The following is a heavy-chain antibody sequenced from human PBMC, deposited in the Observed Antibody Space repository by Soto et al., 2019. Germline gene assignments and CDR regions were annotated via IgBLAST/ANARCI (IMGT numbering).Heavy chain of an antibody. CDR2: IHPSGGGT. CDR1: SFTFDTTY. Sequence: ASVKVSWKPSSFTFDTTYLRWVRQAPGQALEWMGVIHPSGGGTTYAQKFLGRVTMTRNTSISTAYMELSSLRSEDTAVYYCARVPSTTVVTPLNYWGQGTLVTVSS. V-gene: IGHV1-46*02. J-gene: IGHJ4*02. CDR3: ARVPSTTVVTPLNY. D-gene: IGHD4-17*01.